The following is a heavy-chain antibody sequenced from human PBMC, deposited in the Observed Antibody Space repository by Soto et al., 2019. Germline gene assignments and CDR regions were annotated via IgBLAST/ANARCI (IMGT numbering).Heavy chain of an antibody. Sequence: QVQLVQSGAEVKKPGSSVKVSCKASGGTFSSYAISWVRQAPGQGLEWMGGIIPIFGTANYAQKFQGRVTITADESTRTAYMELSSLRSEDTAVYYCASDDSSGSWGAFDIWGQGTMVTVSS. CDR1: GGTFSSYA. D-gene: IGHD3-22*01. J-gene: IGHJ3*02. CDR2: IIPIFGTA. CDR3: ASDDSSGSWGAFDI. V-gene: IGHV1-69*01.